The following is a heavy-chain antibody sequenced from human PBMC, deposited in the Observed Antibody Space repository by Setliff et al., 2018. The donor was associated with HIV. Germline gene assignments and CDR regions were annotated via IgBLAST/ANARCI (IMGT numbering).Heavy chain of an antibody. CDR1: EFTFSSYA. CDR3: ARAIRDGNSLINWFDP. CDR2: ISYDGNYK. J-gene: IGHJ5*02. V-gene: IGHV3-30-3*01. Sequence: GGSLRLSCVASEFTFSSYAMNWVRQAPGKGLEWVAVISYDGNYKYYADSVKGRFTISRDNAKNTLYLQMNSLRGEDTAVYFCARAIRDGNSLINWFDPWGQGTLVTVSS. D-gene: IGHD2-15*01.